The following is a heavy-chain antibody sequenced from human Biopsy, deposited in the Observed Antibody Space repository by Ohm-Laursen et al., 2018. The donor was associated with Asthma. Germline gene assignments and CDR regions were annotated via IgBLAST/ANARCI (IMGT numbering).Heavy chain of an antibody. J-gene: IGHJ3*02. Sequence: ASVKVSCNASGYTFINYAIHWVRQAPGQRLEWMGWINAGNGNTKYSQKFQGRVSITRDTSASTAYMELTSLRSEDTAAYYCARTYYDFLTGQVKDAFGIWGQGTMVTVSS. CDR2: INAGNGNT. V-gene: IGHV1-3*01. CDR3: ARTYYDFLTGQVKDAFGI. CDR1: GYTFINYA. D-gene: IGHD3-9*01.